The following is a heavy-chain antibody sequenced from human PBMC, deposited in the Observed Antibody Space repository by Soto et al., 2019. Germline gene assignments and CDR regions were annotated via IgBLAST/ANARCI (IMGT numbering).Heavy chain of an antibody. D-gene: IGHD3-10*01. V-gene: IGHV3-23*01. CDR3: AKGLGEFSYYGLVV. CDR1: GFTFTTHA. J-gene: IGHJ6*02. Sequence: EVQLLESGGGLVQPGGSLRLSCAASGFTFTTHAMNWVRQAPGKGLEWVSSISGSGGTTDYADSVKGRFTISKDNSKHTLYLQMNSLRAEDTAVYYCAKGLGEFSYYGLVVWGQGITVTFSS. CDR2: ISGSGGTT.